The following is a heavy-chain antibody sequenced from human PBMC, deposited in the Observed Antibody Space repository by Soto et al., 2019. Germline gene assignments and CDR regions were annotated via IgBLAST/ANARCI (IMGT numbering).Heavy chain of an antibody. D-gene: IGHD1-26*01. Sequence: ASVKVSCKASGYTFTSYAMHWVRQAPGQRLEWMGWINAGNGNTKYSQKFQGRVTITRDTSASTAYMELSSLRSEDTAVYYCARGWEGYHTPSWFDLWGQGTLVTVVL. J-gene: IGHJ5*02. CDR2: INAGNGNT. CDR3: ARGWEGYHTPSWFDL. V-gene: IGHV1-3*01. CDR1: GYTFTSYA.